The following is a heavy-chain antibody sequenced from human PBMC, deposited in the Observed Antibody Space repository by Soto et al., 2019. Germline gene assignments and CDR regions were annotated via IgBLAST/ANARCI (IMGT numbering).Heavy chain of an antibody. CDR2: ISSSSSYI. D-gene: IGHD3-9*01. J-gene: IGHJ4*02. CDR3: ARRDILTGYSFDY. Sequence: EVQLVESGGGLVKPGGSLRLSCAASGFTFSSYSMNWVRQAPGKGLEWVSSISSSSSYIYYADSVKVRFTISRDNAKNSLYLQMNSLGAEDTAVYYCARRDILTGYSFDYWGQGTLVTVSS. CDR1: GFTFSSYS. V-gene: IGHV3-21*01.